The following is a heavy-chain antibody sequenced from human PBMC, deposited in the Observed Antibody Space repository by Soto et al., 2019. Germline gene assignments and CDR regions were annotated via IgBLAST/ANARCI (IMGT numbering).Heavy chain of an antibody. J-gene: IGHJ6*02. V-gene: IGHV4-34*01. CDR3: ARGPKWEVGVTWYYYAMDV. D-gene: IGHD1-26*01. CDR2: INHSGST. CDR1: GGSFSGYY. Sequence: PSETLSLTCAVYGGSFSGYYWSWIRQPPGKGLEWIGEINHSGSTNYNPSLKSRVTISVDTSKNQFSLKLNSVTAADTAVYYCARGPKWEVGVTWYYYAMDVWGPGTTVTVFS.